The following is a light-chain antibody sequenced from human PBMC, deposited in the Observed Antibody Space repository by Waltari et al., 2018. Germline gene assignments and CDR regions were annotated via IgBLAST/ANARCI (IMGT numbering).Light chain of an antibody. CDR3: QHYYDNPPI. V-gene: IGKV1-6*02. CDR1: QNIYYN. Sequence: IQMTQSPSALSASVGDTVTSSCRAIQNIYYNLAWYQQKPGKAPELLIYAASSLQSGFPSRFSGSGSGTEFTLTITTLQPEDSAIYFCQHYYDNPPIFGQGTKVEI. J-gene: IGKJ2*01. CDR2: AAS.